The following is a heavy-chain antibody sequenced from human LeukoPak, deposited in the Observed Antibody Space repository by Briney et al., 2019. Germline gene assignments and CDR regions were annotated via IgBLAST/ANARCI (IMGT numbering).Heavy chain of an antibody. CDR2: IKQDGSEK. D-gene: IGHD3-3*01. J-gene: IGHJ4*02. CDR3: AREVYDFWSGYRLYYFDY. V-gene: IGHV3-7*01. CDR1: GFTFSSYW. Sequence: GGSLRLSCAASGFTFSSYWMSWVRQAPGKGLEWVANIKQDGSEKYYVDSVKGRFTIPRDNAKNSLCLQMNSLRAEDTAVYYCAREVYDFWSGYRLYYFDYWGQGTLVTVSS.